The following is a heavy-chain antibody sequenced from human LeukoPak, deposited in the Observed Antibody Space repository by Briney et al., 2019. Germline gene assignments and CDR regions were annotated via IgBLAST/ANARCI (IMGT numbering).Heavy chain of an antibody. Sequence: GASVKVSCKASGYTFTGYYMHWVRQAPGQGLEWVGWINPNSGGTNYAQKFQGRVTMTRDSSISTAYMELGRLRSDDTAVYYCARVRACSGGSCYYCDYWGQGTLVTVSS. J-gene: IGHJ4*02. CDR3: ARVRACSGGSCYYCDY. D-gene: IGHD2-15*01. V-gene: IGHV1-2*02. CDR1: GYTFTGYY. CDR2: INPNSGGT.